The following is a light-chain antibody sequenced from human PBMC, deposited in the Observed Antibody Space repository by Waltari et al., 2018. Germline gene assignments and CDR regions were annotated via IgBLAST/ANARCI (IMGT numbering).Light chain of an antibody. Sequence: DVVMTQSPLSLSVTLGQPASISCRSSQSPVSSDGNTYLNWFQQRSGQSPRRLIYKVSNRDSGVPDRFSGSGSGTDFTLRISRVEAEDVGVYYCMQGIHRPWTFGQGTKVEIK. V-gene: IGKV2-30*01. CDR3: MQGIHRPWT. CDR1: QSPVSSDGNTY. CDR2: KVS. J-gene: IGKJ1*01.